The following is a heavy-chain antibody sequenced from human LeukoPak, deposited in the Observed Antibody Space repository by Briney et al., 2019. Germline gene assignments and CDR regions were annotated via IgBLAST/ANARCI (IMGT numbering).Heavy chain of an antibody. CDR3: ARVGTTHDAFDI. D-gene: IGHD1-7*01. J-gene: IGHJ3*02. V-gene: IGHV1-8*01. CDR1: GYTFTSCD. Sequence: ASVKVSCKASGYTFTSCDINWVRQATGQGLEWMGWMNPNSGNTGYAQKFQGRVTMTRNTSISTAYMELSSLRSEDTAVYYCARVGTTHDAFDIWGQGTMVTVSS. CDR2: MNPNSGNT.